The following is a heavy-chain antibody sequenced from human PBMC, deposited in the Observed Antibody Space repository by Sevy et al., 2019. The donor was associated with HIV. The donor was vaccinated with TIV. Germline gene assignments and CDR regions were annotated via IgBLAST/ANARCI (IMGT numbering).Heavy chain of an antibody. CDR3: ARDVPYDFWSGYYGGSFDY. Sequence: GGSLRLSCAASGFTFSSYSMNWVRQAPGKGLEWVSSISSSSSYIYYADSVKGRFTIPRDNAKNSLYLQMNSLRAGETAVYYCARDVPYDFWSGYYGGSFDYWGQGTLVTVSS. CDR2: ISSSSSYI. D-gene: IGHD3-3*01. CDR1: GFTFSSYS. V-gene: IGHV3-21*01. J-gene: IGHJ4*02.